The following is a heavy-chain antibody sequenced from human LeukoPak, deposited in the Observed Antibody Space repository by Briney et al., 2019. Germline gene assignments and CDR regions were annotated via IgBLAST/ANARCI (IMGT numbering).Heavy chain of an antibody. CDR2: TYYRSKWYN. V-gene: IGHV6-1*01. D-gene: IGHD2-2*01. J-gene: IGHJ4*02. CDR1: GDSVSSNSAA. Sequence: SQTLSLTCAISGDSVSSNSAAWNWIRQSPSRGLEWLGRTYYRSKWYNDYAVSVKSRITINPGTSKNQFSLQLNSVTPEDTAVYYCARGDLGDYADRVRFDYWGQGTLVTVSS. CDR3: ARGDLGDYADRVRFDY.